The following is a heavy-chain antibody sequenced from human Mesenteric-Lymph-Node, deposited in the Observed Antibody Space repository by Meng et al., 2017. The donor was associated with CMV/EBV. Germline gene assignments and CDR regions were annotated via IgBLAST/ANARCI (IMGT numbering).Heavy chain of an antibody. J-gene: IGHJ6*02. V-gene: IGHV3-30*19. CDR1: GFTFSSYG. CDR2: ISYDGSKK. CDR3: AIPTLYTYGFRSDHYYGIDV. Sequence: GESLKISCAASGFTFSSYGMHWVRQSPGKGLDWVAVISYDGSKKYYTDSVKGRFTISRDDSENTLYLHLDSLRTEDTAVYYCAIPTLYTYGFRSDHYYGIDVWGQGTTVTVSS. D-gene: IGHD5-18*01.